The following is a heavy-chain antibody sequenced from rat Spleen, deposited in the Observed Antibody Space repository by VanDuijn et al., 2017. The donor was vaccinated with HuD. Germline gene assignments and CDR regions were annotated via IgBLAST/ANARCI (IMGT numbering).Heavy chain of an antibody. D-gene: IGHD1-6*01. CDR3: ARLHTMDYLFDY. CDR1: GFTFSDYY. CDR2: ISYDGSST. V-gene: IGHV5-29*01. J-gene: IGHJ2*01. Sequence: EVQLVESDGGLVQPGRSLKLSCAASGFTFSDYYMAWVRQAPTKGLEWVATISYDGSSTYYRDSVKGRFTISRDNAKSTLYLQMDSLRSEETATYYCARLHTMDYLFDYWGQGVMVTVSS.